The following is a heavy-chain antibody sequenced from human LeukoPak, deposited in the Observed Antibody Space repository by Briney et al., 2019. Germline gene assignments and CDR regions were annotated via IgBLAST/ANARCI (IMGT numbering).Heavy chain of an antibody. CDR1: GGSISSYY. J-gene: IGHJ6*04. Sequence: KSSETLSLTCTVSGGSISSYYWSWIRQPPGKGLEWIGYIYYSGSTNYNPSLKSRVTISVDTSKNQFSLKLSSVTAADTAVYYCARDLAVARTDYYYYGMDVWGKGTTVTVSS. D-gene: IGHD6-19*01. CDR3: ARDLAVARTDYYYYGMDV. V-gene: IGHV4-59*01. CDR2: IYYSGST.